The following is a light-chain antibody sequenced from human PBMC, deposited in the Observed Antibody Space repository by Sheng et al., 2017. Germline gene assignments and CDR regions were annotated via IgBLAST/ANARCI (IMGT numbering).Light chain of an antibody. CDR2: VAS. J-gene: IGKJ1*01. CDR1: QSVSRN. CDR3: QQYNNWPRT. Sequence: EIVMTQSPATLSVSPGERATLSCRASQSVSRNLAWYQQKPGQAPRLLIYVASTRATGIPARFSGSGSGTEFTLTISSLQSEDFAVYYCQQYNNWPRTFGPRDRRWRSN. V-gene: IGKV3-15*01.